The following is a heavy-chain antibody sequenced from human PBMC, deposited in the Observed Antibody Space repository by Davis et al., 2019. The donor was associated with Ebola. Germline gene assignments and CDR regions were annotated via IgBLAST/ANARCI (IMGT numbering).Heavy chain of an antibody. CDR2: INGDGSRT. Sequence: PGGSLRLSCAASGFTFSRDWMHWVRQAPGKGLVWVSRINGDGSRTNYADSVKGRLTISKDNAKNTVYLQMNSLKAEDTAVYYCTTLPTGARDYWGQGTLVTVSS. J-gene: IGHJ4*02. V-gene: IGHV3-74*01. CDR1: GFTFSRDW. CDR3: TTLPTGARDY. D-gene: IGHD2-8*02.